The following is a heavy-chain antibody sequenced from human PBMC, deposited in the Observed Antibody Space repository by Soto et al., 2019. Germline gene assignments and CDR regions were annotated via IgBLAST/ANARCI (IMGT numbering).Heavy chain of an antibody. V-gene: IGHV4-31*03. CDR3: ASTEDCFDY. J-gene: IGHJ4*02. CDR1: GVSLTSGTYY. CDR2: IFYSGST. Sequence: NPSETLSLTCSVSGVSLTSGTYYWSWIRQHPGKGLEWIGYIFYSGSTDYNPSLKSRVNISVDTSKNQFSLKLSSVTAADTAVYYWASTEDCFDYWGQGTLGTVSS.